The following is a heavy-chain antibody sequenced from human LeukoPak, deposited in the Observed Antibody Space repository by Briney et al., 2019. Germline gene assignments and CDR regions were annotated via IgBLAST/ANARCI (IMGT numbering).Heavy chain of an antibody. CDR2: ISGSGGST. CDR3: AKSLLGYCSSTSCPLPHDAFDI. Sequence: PGGSLRLSCAASRFTFSSYAMSWVRQAPGKGLEWVSAISGSGGSTYYADSVKGRFTISRDNSKNTLYLQMNSLRAEDTAVYYCAKSLLGYCSSTSCPLPHDAFDIWGQGTMVTVSS. D-gene: IGHD2-2*01. J-gene: IGHJ3*02. V-gene: IGHV3-23*01. CDR1: RFTFSSYA.